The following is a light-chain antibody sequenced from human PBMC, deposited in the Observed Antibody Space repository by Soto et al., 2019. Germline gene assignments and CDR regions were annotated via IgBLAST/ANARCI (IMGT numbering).Light chain of an antibody. CDR1: QSVSTSY. CDR2: GAS. CDR3: QQYGSSPLFT. V-gene: IGKV3-20*01. Sequence: EIVLTQSPGTLSLSPGERATLSCRASQSVSTSYLAWYQQKPGQAPRLRIYGASGRATGIPDRLSGSGSGTDFTLTISRLEPEGLAVYYCQQYGSSPLFTVGPGTKVDIK. J-gene: IGKJ3*01.